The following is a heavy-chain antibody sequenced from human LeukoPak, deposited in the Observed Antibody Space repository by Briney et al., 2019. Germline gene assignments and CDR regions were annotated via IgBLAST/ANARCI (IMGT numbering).Heavy chain of an antibody. V-gene: IGHV3-23*01. CDR2: ISGSGGST. CDR3: AKCPRGDDIAVDY. Sequence: RPGGSLRLSCAASGFTFSSYGMSWVRQAPGKGLEWVSAISGSGGSTYYADSVKGRFTISRDNSKNTLYLQMNSLRAEDTAVYYCAKCPRGDDIAVDYWGQGTLVTVSS. J-gene: IGHJ4*02. D-gene: IGHD2-15*01. CDR1: GFTFSSYG.